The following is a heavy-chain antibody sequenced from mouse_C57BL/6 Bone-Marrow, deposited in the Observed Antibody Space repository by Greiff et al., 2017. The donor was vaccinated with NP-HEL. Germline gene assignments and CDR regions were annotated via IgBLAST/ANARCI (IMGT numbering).Heavy chain of an antibody. V-gene: IGHV1-64*01. CDR2: IHPNSGST. CDR3: ARLDYYGSSYPAWFAY. CDR1: GYTFTSYW. J-gene: IGHJ3*01. Sequence: QVQLQQPGAELVKPGASVKLSCKASGYTFTSYWMHWVKQRPGQGLEWIGMIHPNSGSTNYNEKFKSKATLTVDKSSSTAYMQLSSLTSEDSAVYYCARLDYYGSSYPAWFAYWGQGTLVTVSA. D-gene: IGHD1-1*01.